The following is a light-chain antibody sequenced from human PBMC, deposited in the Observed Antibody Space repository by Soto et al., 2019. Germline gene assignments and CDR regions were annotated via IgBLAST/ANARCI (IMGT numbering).Light chain of an antibody. V-gene: IGLV1-51*01. CDR2: ENN. CDR1: SSNIGAGYD. J-gene: IGLJ1*01. CDR3: GTWDSSLSVYV. Sequence: QSVLTQPPSVSGAPGQGVSISCSGTSSNIGAGYDVHWYQQLPGTAPKLLIYENNKRPSGIPDRFSGSKSGTSAILGIAGLQTGDEADYYCGTWDSSLSVYVFGTGTKVTVL.